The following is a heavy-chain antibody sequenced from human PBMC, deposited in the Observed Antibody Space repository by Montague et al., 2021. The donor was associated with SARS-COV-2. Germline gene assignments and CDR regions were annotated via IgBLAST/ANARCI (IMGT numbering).Heavy chain of an antibody. J-gene: IGHJ5*02. CDR3: AGLGSPRITILGEVTHNWFDP. CDR2: IYYSGST. D-gene: IGHD3-3*01. CDR1: GGSISSSSYY. Sequence: SETLSLTCTVSGGSISSSSYYWSWIRQPPGKGLEWIGSIYYSGSTYYNPSLKSRVTISVDTSKNQFSLKLSSVTAADTAVYYCAGLGSPRITILGEVTHNWFDPWGQGTLVTVSS. V-gene: IGHV4-39*01.